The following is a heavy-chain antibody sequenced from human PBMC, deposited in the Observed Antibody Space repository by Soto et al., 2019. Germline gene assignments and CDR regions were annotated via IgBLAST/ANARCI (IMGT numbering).Heavy chain of an antibody. J-gene: IGHJ3*02. CDR3: ASGAGATTTLDI. D-gene: IGHD1-26*01. Sequence: QVQLVESGGGVVQPGRSLRLSCAASGFTFSNYGMHWVRQAPGKGLDWVAVIWDDGSNKNYADSVKRRFTISRDNCKNGLYLQMNSLTAKDKAVYYCASGAGATTTLDIRGPGTTVT. CDR1: GFTFSNYG. CDR2: IWDDGSNK. V-gene: IGHV3-33*01.